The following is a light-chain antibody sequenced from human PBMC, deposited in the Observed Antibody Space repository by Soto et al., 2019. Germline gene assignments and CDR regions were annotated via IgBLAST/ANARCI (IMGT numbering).Light chain of an antibody. CDR3: QQYYNWPHT. CDR1: QSVSSK. CDR2: GVS. J-gene: IGKJ2*01. V-gene: IGKV3-15*01. Sequence: EIVMTQSPATLSVSPGERATLSCRASQSVSSKLAWFQQEPGQAPSLLIYGVSTRAIGVPVRFSGSGSVTEFTLTINCLQSEDFAVYYCQQYYNWPHTFGQGPRWIS.